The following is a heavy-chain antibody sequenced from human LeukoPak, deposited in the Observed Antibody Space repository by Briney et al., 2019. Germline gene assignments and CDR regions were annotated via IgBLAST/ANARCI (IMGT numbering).Heavy chain of an antibody. CDR2: IRSKAYGGTT. D-gene: IGHD3-10*01. Sequence: KTAGSLRLSCTASGFTFGDYAMSWFRQAPGKGLEWVGFIRSKAYGGTTEYAASVKGRCTISRDDSNSIAYLQMNSLKTEDTAVYYCTRDKSPYYYGSGSSNWFDPWGQGTLVTVSS. J-gene: IGHJ5*02. CDR3: TRDKSPYYYGSGSSNWFDP. CDR1: GFTFGDYA. V-gene: IGHV3-49*05.